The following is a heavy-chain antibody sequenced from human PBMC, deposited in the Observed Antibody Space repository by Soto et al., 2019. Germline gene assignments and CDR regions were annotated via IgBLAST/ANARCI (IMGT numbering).Heavy chain of an antibody. CDR2: FDPVDGES. CDR3: VPGKPPARVEAPHYYYGMEV. V-gene: IGHV1-24*01. D-gene: IGHD2-15*01. CDR1: GYTLAELS. Sequence: ASVKVSCKVSGYTLAELSMHWVRQAPGKGLEWMGGFDPVDGESINAQNFQGRLIMSEDTSTDTAYMELTSLRSEDTAVYYCVPGKPPARVEAPHYYYGMEVWGQGTTVTV. J-gene: IGHJ6*02.